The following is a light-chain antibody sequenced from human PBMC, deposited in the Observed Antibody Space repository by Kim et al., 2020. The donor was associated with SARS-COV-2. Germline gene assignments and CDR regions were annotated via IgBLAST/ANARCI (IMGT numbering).Light chain of an antibody. J-gene: IGLJ2*01. CDR2: DVT. Sequence: QSITVSCTGTSSDIDAYKYVSWYQQPPGKAPKLMIYDVTYRPSGVSNRFSGSKSGNTASLTISGLQTDDEADYYCTSYTNSGAFVLFGGGTQLTVL. V-gene: IGLV2-14*03. CDR3: TSYTNSGAFVL. CDR1: SSDIDAYKY.